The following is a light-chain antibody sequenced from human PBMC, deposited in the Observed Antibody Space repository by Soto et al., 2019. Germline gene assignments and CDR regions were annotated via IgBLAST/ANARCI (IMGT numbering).Light chain of an antibody. CDR3: ISYTSSTADV. Sequence: HSALTQPASVSGSPGQSITISCTGTSSDVGGYNYVSWYQLHPGKAPKLIIYEVSNRPSGVSNRFSGSKSGNTASLTITGLQAEDEADYYCISYTSSTADVFGTGTKLTVL. J-gene: IGLJ1*01. CDR1: SSDVGGYNY. V-gene: IGLV2-14*01. CDR2: EVS.